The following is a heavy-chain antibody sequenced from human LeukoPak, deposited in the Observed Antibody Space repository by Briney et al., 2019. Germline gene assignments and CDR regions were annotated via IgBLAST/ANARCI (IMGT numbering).Heavy chain of an antibody. CDR1: GGTFSSYA. V-gene: IGHV1-69*04. CDR3: ARGMVRGVIVPGY. D-gene: IGHD3-10*01. Sequence: SVKVSCKASGGTFSSYAISWVRQAPGQGLEWMGRIIPILGIANYAQKFQGRVTMTRNTSISTAYMELSSLRSEDTAVYYCARGMVRGVIVPGYWGQGTLVTVSS. J-gene: IGHJ4*02. CDR2: IIPILGIA.